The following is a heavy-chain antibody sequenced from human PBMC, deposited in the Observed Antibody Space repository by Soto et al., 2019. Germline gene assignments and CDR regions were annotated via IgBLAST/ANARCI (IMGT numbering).Heavy chain of an antibody. D-gene: IGHD4-17*01. CDR2: ISSSSSYI. CDR3: ARYMNGDPDY. Sequence: EVQLVESGGGLVKPGGSLRLSCAASGFTFSSYSMNWVRQALGKGLEWVSSISSSSSYIYYAESVKGRFTISRDNAKNSLYLQMNSLRAEDTAVYYCARYMNGDPDYWGQGTLVTLSS. J-gene: IGHJ4*02. V-gene: IGHV3-21*01. CDR1: GFTFSSYS.